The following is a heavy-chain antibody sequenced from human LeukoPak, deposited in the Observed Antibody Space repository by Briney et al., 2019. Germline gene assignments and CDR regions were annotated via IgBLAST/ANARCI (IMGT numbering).Heavy chain of an antibody. J-gene: IGHJ4*02. V-gene: IGHV1-18*01. Sequence: ASVKVSCKASGGTFSSYAISWVRQAPGQGLEWMGWISAYNGNTNYAQKLQGRVTMTTDTSTSTAYMELRSLRSDDTAVYYCARVAGIWDYDILTGHNDYWGQGTLVTVSS. D-gene: IGHD3-9*01. CDR1: GGTFSSYA. CDR2: ISAYNGNT. CDR3: ARVAGIWDYDILTGHNDY.